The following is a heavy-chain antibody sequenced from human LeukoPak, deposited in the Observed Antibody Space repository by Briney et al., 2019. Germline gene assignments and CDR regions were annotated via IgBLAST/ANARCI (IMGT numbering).Heavy chain of an antibody. CDR3: SRGVYDYVWGSYRPYFDY. D-gene: IGHD3-16*02. J-gene: IGHJ4*02. Sequence: PSQTLSLTCTVSGGSISSGDYYWSWIRQPPGKGLEWIGYIYFSGSTYYNPSLKTRVTISVDTSKNQSSLKLSSVTAADTAVYYCSRGVYDYVWGSYRPYFDYWGQGTLVTVSS. CDR1: GGSISSGDYY. V-gene: IGHV4-30-4*08. CDR2: IYFSGST.